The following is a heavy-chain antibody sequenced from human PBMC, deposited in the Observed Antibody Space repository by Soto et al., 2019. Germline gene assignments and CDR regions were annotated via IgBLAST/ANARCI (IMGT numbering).Heavy chain of an antibody. J-gene: IGHJ3*02. CDR1: GYTFTSYY. Sequence: ASVNVSCKAAGYTFTSYYMHWVRQAPGQWLELMGIINPSGGRTSYAHKFQGRVTITRDTSTSTVYMELSSLRSEDTAVYYCERSEMELRWLSTLGIWGQGTMVTVSS. V-gene: IGHV1-46*01. CDR3: ERSEMELRWLSTLGI. CDR2: INPSGGRT. D-gene: IGHD1-7*01.